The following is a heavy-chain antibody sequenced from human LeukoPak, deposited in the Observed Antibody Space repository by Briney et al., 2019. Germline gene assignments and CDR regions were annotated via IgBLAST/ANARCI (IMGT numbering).Heavy chain of an antibody. J-gene: IGHJ3*02. CDR3: ARDLGPGGGGAFNI. Sequence: PGGSLRLSCAASGFTFSSYWMSWVRQAPGKGLEWVANIKQDGSEKYYVDSVKGRFTISRDNAKNSLYLQMNSLRAEDTAVYYCARDLGPGGGGAFNIWGQGTMVTVSS. D-gene: IGHD7-27*01. V-gene: IGHV3-7*01. CDR2: IKQDGSEK. CDR1: GFTFSSYW.